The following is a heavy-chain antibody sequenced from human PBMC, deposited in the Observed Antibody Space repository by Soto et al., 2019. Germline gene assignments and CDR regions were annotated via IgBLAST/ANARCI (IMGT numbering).Heavy chain of an antibody. J-gene: IGHJ4*02. V-gene: IGHV4-59*01. D-gene: IGHD5-12*01. CDR3: ARGYSGYDFYY. Sequence: SETLSLTCSVSGDAISNYYWSWIRQPPGKGLEWIGYIYYSGSTNYNPSLKSRVTISVDTSKNQFSLKLSSVTAADTAVYYCARGYSGYDFYYWGQGTLVTVSS. CDR1: GDAISNYY. CDR2: IYYSGST.